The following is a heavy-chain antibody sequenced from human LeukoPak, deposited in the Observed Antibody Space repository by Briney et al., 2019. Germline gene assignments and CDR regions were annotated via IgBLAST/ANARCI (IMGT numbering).Heavy chain of an antibody. V-gene: IGHV3-23*01. Sequence: GGSLRLSCAASGFTFSSYAMSWVRQAPGKGLEWVSGISGSGDSTYYADSVKGRFTISRDNSKNTLYLQMNSLRAEDTAVYYCAKGNIVVVPAAISYWGQGTLVTVSS. J-gene: IGHJ4*02. D-gene: IGHD2-2*01. CDR1: GFTFSSYA. CDR3: AKGNIVVVPAAISY. CDR2: ISGSGDST.